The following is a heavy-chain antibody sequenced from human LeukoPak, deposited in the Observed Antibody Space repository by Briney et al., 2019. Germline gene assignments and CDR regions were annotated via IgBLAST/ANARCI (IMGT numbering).Heavy chain of an antibody. CDR2: ISGTGGAT. CDR1: GFSFGNYA. Sequence: GGSLRLSCVASGFSFGNYAMSWVRQAPGKGLQWVSQISGTGGATWYAGFARDRFTISRDNSKKTLYLQMSGLRVEDTAMYYCVKDPRDTYGANWFVSWGQGTLLIVSS. D-gene: IGHD2-21*01. J-gene: IGHJ5*01. V-gene: IGHV3-23*01. CDR3: VKDPRDTYGANWFVS.